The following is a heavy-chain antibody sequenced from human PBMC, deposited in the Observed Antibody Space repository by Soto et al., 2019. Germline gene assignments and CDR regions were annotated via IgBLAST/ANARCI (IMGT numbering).Heavy chain of an antibody. CDR1: GFTFSSYA. J-gene: IGHJ6*02. CDR2: ISYDGNNK. CDR3: ARAGCDGGSCYTLVGLRYGMDV. Sequence: QVQLVESGGGVVQPGRSLRLSCAASGFTFSSYAMHWVRQAPGKGLEWVAVISYDGNNKYYADSVKGRFTISRDNSKNPLYLQINSLRAEDTAVYYCARAGCDGGSCYTLVGLRYGMDVWGQGTTVTVSS. D-gene: IGHD2-15*01. V-gene: IGHV3-30-3*01.